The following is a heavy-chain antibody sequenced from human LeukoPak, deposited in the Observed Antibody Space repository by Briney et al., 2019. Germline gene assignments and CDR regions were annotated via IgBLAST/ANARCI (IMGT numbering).Heavy chain of an antibody. D-gene: IGHD3-10*01. CDR2: ISSSSSYI. CDR1: GFTFSSYS. CDR3: ARLYGSGSYRGFDY. V-gene: IGHV3-21*01. Sequence: PGGSLRLSCAASGFTFSSYSMNWVRQAPGKGLEWVSSISSSSSYIYYADSVKGRFAISRDNAKNSLYLQMNSLRAEDTAVYYCARLYGSGSYRGFDYWGQGTLVTVSS. J-gene: IGHJ4*02.